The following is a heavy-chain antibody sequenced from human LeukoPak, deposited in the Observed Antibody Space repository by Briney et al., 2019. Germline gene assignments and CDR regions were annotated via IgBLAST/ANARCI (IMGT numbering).Heavy chain of an antibody. CDR2: IRSEAYGGTK. J-gene: IGHJ6*02. Sequence: SLTLSWPTSGFILGEHAMSWVSQAPGTGLEWVGFIRSEAYGGTKEQAAIVEGKFTISRDNSKRIAYLKMNSLKTEDTAVYYCTRGPTQQWVYHGMDVWGQGTTVIVSS. CDR1: GFILGEHA. D-gene: IGHD1-1*01. CDR3: TRGPTQQWVYHGMDV. V-gene: IGHV3-49*04.